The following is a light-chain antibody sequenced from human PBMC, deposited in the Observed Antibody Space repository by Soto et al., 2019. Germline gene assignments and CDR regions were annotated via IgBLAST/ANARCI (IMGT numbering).Light chain of an antibody. J-gene: IGKJ4*01. Sequence: EIVLTQSPGTLSLSPGDRATLSCRASQSVGSNYLAWYQQKPSQAPRLLIYGASNRATGIPDTFSGSGSGTDFTLTISRLEPEDFAVYYCQQYGSAPSTFGGGTKVEIK. V-gene: IGKV3-20*01. CDR1: QSVGSNY. CDR2: GAS. CDR3: QQYGSAPST.